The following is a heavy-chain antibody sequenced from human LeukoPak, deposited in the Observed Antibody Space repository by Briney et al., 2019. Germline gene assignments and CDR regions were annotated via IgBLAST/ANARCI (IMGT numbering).Heavy chain of an antibody. Sequence: PSETLSLTCTVSGGSIRSSDYYWGWIRQPPGKGLEWVGNIFYSGSTYYNPSLESRVAISVDTSMTKFSLRLTSVTAADTAVYFCARDIGIYPHVAFDIWGQGTLVTVSS. CDR3: ARDIGIYPHVAFDI. CDR2: IFYSGST. J-gene: IGHJ3*02. V-gene: IGHV4-39*07. CDR1: GGSIRSSDYY. D-gene: IGHD2/OR15-2a*01.